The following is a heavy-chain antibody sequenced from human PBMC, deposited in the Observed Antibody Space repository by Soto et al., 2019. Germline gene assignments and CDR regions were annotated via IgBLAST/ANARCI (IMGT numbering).Heavy chain of an antibody. CDR2: ISGSGGST. V-gene: IGHV3-23*01. CDR3: AKLNYYDSSGYTRHDAFDS. J-gene: IGHJ3*02. CDR1: GFTFSSYA. Sequence: GGSLRLSCAASGFTFSSYAMSWVRQAPGKGLEWVSAISGSGGSTYYADSVKGRFTISRDNSKNTLYLQMNSLRAEDTAVYYCAKLNYYDSSGYTRHDAFDSWGQGTMVTVSS. D-gene: IGHD3-22*01.